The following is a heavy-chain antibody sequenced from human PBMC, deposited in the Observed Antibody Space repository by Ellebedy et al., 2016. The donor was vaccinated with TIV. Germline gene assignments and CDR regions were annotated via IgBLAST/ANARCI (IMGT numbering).Heavy chain of an antibody. CDR3: ARGLWSSSWYIAFGFSWFDP. CDR1: GGSISSSSYY. CDR2: IYYSGST. V-gene: IGHV4-61*05. Sequence: SETLSLXCTVSGGSISSSSYYWGWIRQPPGKGLEWIGYIYYSGSTNYNPSLKSRVTISVDTSKNQFSLKLSSVTAADTAVYYCARGLWSSSWYIAFGFSWFDPWGQGTLVTVSS. D-gene: IGHD6-13*01. J-gene: IGHJ5*02.